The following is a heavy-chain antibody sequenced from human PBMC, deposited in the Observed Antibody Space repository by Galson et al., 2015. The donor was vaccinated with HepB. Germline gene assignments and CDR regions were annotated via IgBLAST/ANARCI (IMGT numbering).Heavy chain of an antibody. V-gene: IGHV1-69*13. CDR2: IIPIFGTA. CDR1: GGTFSSYA. CDR3: ARDAQGSGWYRPHFDY. Sequence: SVKVSCKASGGTFSSYAISWVRQAPGQGLEWMGGIIPIFGTANYAQKFQGRVTITADESTSTAYMELSSLRSEDTAVYYCARDAQGSGWYRPHFDYWGQGTLVTVSS. J-gene: IGHJ4*02. D-gene: IGHD6-19*01.